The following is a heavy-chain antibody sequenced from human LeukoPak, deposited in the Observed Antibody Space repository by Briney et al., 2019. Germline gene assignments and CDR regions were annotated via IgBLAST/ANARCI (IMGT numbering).Heavy chain of an antibody. J-gene: IGHJ1*01. D-gene: IGHD3-10*01. CDR2: INSDGSST. Sequence: GGSLRLSCAASGFTFSSYWMHWVRQAPGKGLVWVSRINSDGSSTSYADSVKGRFTISRDNAKNTLYLQMNSLRAEDAAVYYCAREMVRGVPQHWGQGTLVTVSS. CDR3: AREMVRGVPQH. CDR1: GFTFSSYW. V-gene: IGHV3-74*01.